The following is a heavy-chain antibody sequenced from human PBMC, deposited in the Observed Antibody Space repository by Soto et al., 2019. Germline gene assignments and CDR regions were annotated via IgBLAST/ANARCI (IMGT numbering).Heavy chain of an antibody. J-gene: IGHJ6*02. CDR2: IYWDDDK. CDR3: AHRRVNYPMDV. V-gene: IGHV2-5*02. Sequence: QITLKESGPTLVKPTQTLTLTCTFSGLSVRTSEVGVGWIRQPPGKALEWLAHIYWDDDKRYSPSLKNRLTITKDTSKNQVVLTMTNMDPVDTGTYYCAHRRVNYPMDVWGQGITVTVSS. CDR1: GLSVRTSEVG. D-gene: IGHD3-10*01.